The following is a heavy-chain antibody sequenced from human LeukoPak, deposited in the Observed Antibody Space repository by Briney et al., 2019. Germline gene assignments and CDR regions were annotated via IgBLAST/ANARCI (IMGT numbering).Heavy chain of an antibody. V-gene: IGHV3-21*01. CDR3: AHGSGSYYQSFDY. J-gene: IGHJ4*02. D-gene: IGHD3-10*01. CDR2: ISSSSSYI. CDR1: GFTFSSYS. Sequence: GGSLRLSCAASGFTFSSYSMNWVRQAPGKGLEWVSSISSSSSYIYYADSVKGRFTISRDNAKNSLYLQMNSLRAEDTAVYYCAHGSGSYYQSFDYWGQETLVTVSS.